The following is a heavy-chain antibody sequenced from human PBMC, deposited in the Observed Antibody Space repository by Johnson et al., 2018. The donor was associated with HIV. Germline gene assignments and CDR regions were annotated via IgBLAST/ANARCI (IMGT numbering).Heavy chain of an antibody. D-gene: IGHD6-19*01. Sequence: QVQLVESGGGVVQPGRSLRLSCAASGFIFSSYGMHWVRQAPGKGLEWVAVISYDETNDYYADSVRGRFTISRDNSKNTLYLQMNSLRAEDTAVYYCAKGIAVSNWVDIWGQGTMVTVSS. CDR1: GFIFSSYG. CDR3: AKGIAVSNWVDI. V-gene: IGHV3-30*18. J-gene: IGHJ3*02. CDR2: ISYDETND.